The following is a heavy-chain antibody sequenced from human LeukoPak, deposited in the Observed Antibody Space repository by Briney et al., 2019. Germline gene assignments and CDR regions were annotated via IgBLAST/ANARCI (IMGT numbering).Heavy chain of an antibody. CDR3: ARGHRYYDSSGYYPGD. Sequence: GGSLRLSCAASGFTFSSYSMNWVRQAPGKGLEWVSSISSSSSYIYYADSVKGRFTISRDNAKNSLYLQMNSLRAEDTAVYYCARGHRYYDSSGYYPGDWGQGTLVTVSS. D-gene: IGHD3-22*01. J-gene: IGHJ4*02. V-gene: IGHV3-21*01. CDR1: GFTFSSYS. CDR2: ISSSSSYI.